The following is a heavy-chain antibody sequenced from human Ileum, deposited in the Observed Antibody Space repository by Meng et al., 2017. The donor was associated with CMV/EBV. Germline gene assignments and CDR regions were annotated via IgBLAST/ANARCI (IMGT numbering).Heavy chain of an antibody. V-gene: IGHV3-48*03. CDR3: ARDLVGTKATFDY. D-gene: IGHD1-26*01. Sequence: GESLKISCAASGFPFSSYEMNWVRQAPGEGLVLEWISYISSDGGTKYYAGSVKGRFTISRDNAKNLVYLEMNSLRAEDTAVYYCARDLVGTKATFDYWGQGTLVTVSS. CDR1: GFPFSSYE. CDR2: ISSDGGTK. J-gene: IGHJ4*02.